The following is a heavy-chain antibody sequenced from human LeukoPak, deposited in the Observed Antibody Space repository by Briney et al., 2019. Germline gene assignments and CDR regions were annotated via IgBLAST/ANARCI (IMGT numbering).Heavy chain of an antibody. CDR3: AKNWGTFSWYFDL. CDR1: ELIFSDFC. Sequence: GGSLRLSCVASELIFSDFCMTWVRHSRGKGLEWVATIKRDGSEKYYVDSVKGRFTISRDNAENTLYLHMNSLRAEDTASYHCAKNWGTFSWYFDLWGRGTLVTVSS. J-gene: IGHJ2*01. CDR2: IKRDGSEK. V-gene: IGHV3-7*03. D-gene: IGHD7-27*01.